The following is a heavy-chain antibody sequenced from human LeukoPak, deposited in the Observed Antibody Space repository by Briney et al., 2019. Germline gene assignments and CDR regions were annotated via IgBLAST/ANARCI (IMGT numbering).Heavy chain of an antibody. D-gene: IGHD3-16*01. V-gene: IGHV1-69-2*01. CDR1: AHTFTDYY. CDR2: IVPEDCEI. J-gene: IGHJ5*02. Sequence: VTVSFKASAHTFTDYYIHWVQQAPGKGGEGMVRIVPEDCEIIYPAKFQATVTITADTSTDTAYMSLSSLRSEDTAVYYCATDSFGGDWFDPWGQGTLVTVSS. CDR3: ATDSFGGDWFDP.